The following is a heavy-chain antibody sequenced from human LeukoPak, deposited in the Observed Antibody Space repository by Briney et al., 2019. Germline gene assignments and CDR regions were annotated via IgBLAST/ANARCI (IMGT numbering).Heavy chain of an antibody. V-gene: IGHV3-53*01. D-gene: IGHD6-19*01. CDR2: IYSGGST. CDR1: GLIVSSNY. Sequence: GGSLRLSCAASGLIVSSNYMSWVRQAPGKGLEWVSVIYSGGSTYYADSVKGRFTISRDNSKNTLYLQMNSLRAEDTAVYYCARYTQSSGFDYWGQGTLVTVSS. J-gene: IGHJ4*02. CDR3: ARYTQSSGFDY.